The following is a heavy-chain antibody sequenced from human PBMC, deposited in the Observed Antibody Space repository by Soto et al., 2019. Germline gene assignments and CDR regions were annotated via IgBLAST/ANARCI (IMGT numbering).Heavy chain of an antibody. CDR3: ARGGQLVTYYYYGMDV. V-gene: IGHV1-69*13. CDR1: GGTFSSYA. J-gene: IGHJ6*02. D-gene: IGHD6-6*01. CDR2: IIPIFGTA. Sequence: GASVKVSCKASGGTFSSYAISWLRQAPGQGLEWMGGIIPIFGTANYAQKFQGRVTITADESTSTAYMELSSLRSEDTAVYYCARGGQLVTYYYYGMDVWGQGTTVTVSS.